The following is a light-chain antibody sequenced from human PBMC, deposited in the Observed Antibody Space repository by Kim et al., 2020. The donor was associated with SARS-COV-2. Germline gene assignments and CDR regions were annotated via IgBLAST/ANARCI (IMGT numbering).Light chain of an antibody. Sequence: ASVGDTVTITCRASQDIRNDLGWYQHNPGRAPKRLIYGASSLQSGVPSRFSGSGSGTEFTLTISSVQPEDFATYFCLQHSTYPITFGQGTRLEIK. J-gene: IGKJ5*01. CDR3: LQHSTYPIT. CDR2: GAS. V-gene: IGKV1-17*01. CDR1: QDIRND.